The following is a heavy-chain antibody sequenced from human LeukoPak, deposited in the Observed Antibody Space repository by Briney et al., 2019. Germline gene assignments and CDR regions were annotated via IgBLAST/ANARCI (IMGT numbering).Heavy chain of an antibody. D-gene: IGHD6-6*01. CDR2: IYYSGST. V-gene: IGHV4-39*07. J-gene: IGHJ4*02. CDR3: ARDQVRYSSSSWGY. Sequence: GSLRLSCAASGFTFSSYAMSWVRQPPGKGLEWIGSIYYSGSTYYNPSLKSRVTISVDTSKNQFSLKLSSVTAADTAVYYCARDQVRYSSSSWGYWGQGTLVTVSS. CDR1: GFTFSSYA.